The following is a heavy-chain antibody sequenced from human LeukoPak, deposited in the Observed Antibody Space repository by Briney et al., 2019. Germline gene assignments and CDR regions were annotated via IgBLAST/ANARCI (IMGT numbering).Heavy chain of an antibody. CDR2: IYYSGST. J-gene: IGHJ4*02. V-gene: IGHV4-61*01. CDR3: AREGDGYNSDY. Sequence: SETLSPTCTVSGVSVSSGSYYWSWIRQPPGKGLEWIGYIYYSGSTNYNPSLKSRVTISVDTSKNQFSLKLSSVTAADTAVYYCAREGDGYNSDYWGQGTLVTVSS. D-gene: IGHD5-24*01. CDR1: GVSVSSGSYY.